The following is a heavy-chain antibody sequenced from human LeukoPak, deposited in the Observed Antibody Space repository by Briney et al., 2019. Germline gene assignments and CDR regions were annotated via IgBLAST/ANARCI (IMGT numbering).Heavy chain of an antibody. V-gene: IGHV1-2*07. Sequence: ASVKVSCKTSGYTFTDYNMHWVRQAPGQGPEWMGWIDPNRGGTNYAHRFQGRVTITRDTSITTVYMELNNLRSDDTAVYYCASWGLAKGQLVPLGYWGQGTLVTVSS. CDR3: ASWGLAKGQLVPLGY. J-gene: IGHJ4*02. CDR2: IDPNRGGT. D-gene: IGHD6-13*01. CDR1: GYTFTDYN.